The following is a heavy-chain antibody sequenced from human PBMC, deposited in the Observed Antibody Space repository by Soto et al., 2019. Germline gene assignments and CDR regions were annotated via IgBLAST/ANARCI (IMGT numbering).Heavy chain of an antibody. CDR1: GGTFSSYA. Sequence: GASVKVSCKASGGTFSSYAISWARQAPGQGLEWMGGIIPIFGTANYAQKFQGRVTITADNSKNTLYLQMNSLRAEDTAVYYCATSIAARYYYYGMDVWGQGTTVTVSS. CDR3: ATSIAARYYYYGMDV. D-gene: IGHD6-6*01. V-gene: IGHV1-69*06. CDR2: IIPIFGTA. J-gene: IGHJ6*02.